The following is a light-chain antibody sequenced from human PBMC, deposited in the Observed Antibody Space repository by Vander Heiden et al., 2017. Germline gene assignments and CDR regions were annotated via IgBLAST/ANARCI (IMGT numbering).Light chain of an antibody. V-gene: IGKV4-1*01. CDR3: QQYYTTPYT. J-gene: IGKJ2*01. CDR2: WAS. CDR1: KSVLYSSNNKNY. Sequence: DIVMTQSPDSLAVSLGERATINCKSSKSVLYSSNNKNYLVWYQQKPGQPPKLLIYWASTRESGVPDRFSGSASGTDFTLTISSLQAEDVAVYYCQQYYTTPYTFGQGTKLEIK.